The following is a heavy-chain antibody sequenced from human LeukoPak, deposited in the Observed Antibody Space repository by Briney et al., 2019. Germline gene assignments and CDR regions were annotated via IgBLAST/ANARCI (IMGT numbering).Heavy chain of an antibody. CDR2: ISSDGTTE. D-gene: IGHD4-23*01. J-gene: IGHJ4*02. CDR3: ARDLRGNRDY. Sequence: PGRSLRLSCAGSGFTFASYAVHWVRQAPGEMVEWVAFISSDGTTERYRDSVKGRFTLSRDNSKNTVSLQMNSLRAEDTAVYFCARDLRGNRDYWGQGTLVTVSS. CDR1: GFTFASYA. V-gene: IGHV3-30-3*01.